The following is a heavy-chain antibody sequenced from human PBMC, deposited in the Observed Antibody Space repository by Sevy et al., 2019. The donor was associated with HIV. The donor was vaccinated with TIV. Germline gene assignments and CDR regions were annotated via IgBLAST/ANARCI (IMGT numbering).Heavy chain of an antibody. CDR2: IYYSWST. CDR1: GGSISSSSYY. Sequence: SETLSLTCTVSGGSISSSSYYWGWIRQPPGKGLEWIGSIYYSWSTYYNPSLKSRVTISVDTSKNQFSLKLSSVTAADTAVYYCARTDYYYGMDVWGQGTTVTVSS. V-gene: IGHV4-39*01. CDR3: ARTDYYYGMDV. J-gene: IGHJ6*02.